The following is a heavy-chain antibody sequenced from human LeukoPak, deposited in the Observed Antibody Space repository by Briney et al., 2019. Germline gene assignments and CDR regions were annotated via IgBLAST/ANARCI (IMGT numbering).Heavy chain of an antibody. CDR1: GFTFSSYA. CDR3: AKEERSGYYYGN. CDR2: ISYDGSNK. D-gene: IGHD3-22*01. J-gene: IGHJ4*02. Sequence: GGSLRLSCAASGFTFSSYAMHWVRQAPGKGLEWVAVISYDGSNKYYADSVKGRFTISRDNSKNTLYLQMNSLRAEDTAVYYCAKEERSGYYYGNWGQGTLVSVSS. V-gene: IGHV3-30-3*01.